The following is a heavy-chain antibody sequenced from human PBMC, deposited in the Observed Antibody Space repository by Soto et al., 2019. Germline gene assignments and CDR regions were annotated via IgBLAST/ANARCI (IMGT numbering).Heavy chain of an antibody. CDR3: VKSWEDFASTNLFEN. V-gene: IGHV1-3*01. D-gene: IGHD1-26*01. J-gene: IGHJ4*02. CDR1: GYTYTSYA. Sequence: ASVTVSCKPSGYTYTSYAMNWVRQAPGQRLEWMGWINAGNGNTKYSQKFQGRVTITRDTSASTAYMELNSLRADDTALYYCVKSWEDFASTNLFENWGPGTLVTVSS. CDR2: INAGNGNT.